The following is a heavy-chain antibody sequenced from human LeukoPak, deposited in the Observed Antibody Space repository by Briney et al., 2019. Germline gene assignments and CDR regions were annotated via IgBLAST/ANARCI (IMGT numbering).Heavy chain of an antibody. V-gene: IGHV4-59*12. CDR3: ARDEEVETTITTGAFDI. CDR1: GGSISGYY. D-gene: IGHD1-1*01. J-gene: IGHJ3*02. Sequence: PSETLSLTRTVSGGSISGYYWSWLRQPPGEGLEWIGYTYNSGNTNYHPSLKSRVTISVDTSKSQFSLKLSSVTAADTAVYYCARDEEVETTITTGAFDIWGQGTMVTVSS. CDR2: TYNSGNT.